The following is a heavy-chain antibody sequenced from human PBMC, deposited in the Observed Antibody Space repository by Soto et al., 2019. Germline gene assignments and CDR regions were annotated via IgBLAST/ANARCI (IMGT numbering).Heavy chain of an antibody. CDR3: ARMQRVGGSYLDYYYFDY. D-gene: IGHD1-26*01. V-gene: IGHV4-31*03. CDR1: GRSISSGAYY. J-gene: IGHJ4*02. Sequence: QVQLQESGPGLVKPSQTLSLSCTVSGRSISSGAYYWSWIRQHPGKGLEWIGYIYYSGTTYYNPSLKSRVIISVDTSKSQFSLKLSSVTAADTAVYYCARMQRVGGSYLDYYYFDYWGQGTLVTVSS. CDR2: IYYSGTT.